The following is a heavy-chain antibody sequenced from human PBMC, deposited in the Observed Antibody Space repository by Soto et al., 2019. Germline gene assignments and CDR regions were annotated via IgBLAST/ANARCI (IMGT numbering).Heavy chain of an antibody. Sequence: EVQLLESGGGLVQPGGSLRLSCAASGFTFSSYAMTWVRQAPGKGLEWVSTISGSAGSTTYHAASVRGRFTMSRDNSKNTLSLQMNSLRPEDTAVYYCAKVIRPENTLYGMDVWGRGTTVTVSS. CDR3: AKVIRPENTLYGMDV. D-gene: IGHD3-3*01. J-gene: IGHJ6*02. CDR2: ISGSAGSTT. V-gene: IGHV3-23*01. CDR1: GFTFSSYA.